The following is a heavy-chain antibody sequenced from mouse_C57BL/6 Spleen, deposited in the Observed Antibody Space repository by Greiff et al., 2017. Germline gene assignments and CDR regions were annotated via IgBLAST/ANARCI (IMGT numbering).Heavy chain of an antibody. CDR2: IDPETGGT. D-gene: IGHD2-2*01. Sequence: QVQLQQSGAELVRPGASVTLSCKASGYTFTDYEMHWVKQTPVHGLEWIGAIDPETGGTAYNQKFKGKAILTADKSSSTAYMELRSLTSEDSAVYYCTRRGYGYDPYYYAMDYWGQGTSVTVSS. CDR1: GYTFTDYE. V-gene: IGHV1-15*01. CDR3: TRRGYGYDPYYYAMDY. J-gene: IGHJ4*01.